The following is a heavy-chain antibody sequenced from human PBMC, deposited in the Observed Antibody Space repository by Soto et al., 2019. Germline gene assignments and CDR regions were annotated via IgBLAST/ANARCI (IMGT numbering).Heavy chain of an antibody. CDR1: GFTFTSSA. CDR3: AADSTHLGWSGYYSSYYYYMDV. CDR2: IVVGSDNT. J-gene: IGHJ6*03. Sequence: GASVKVSCKASGFTFTSSAMQWVRQARGQRLEWIGWIVVGSDNTNYAQKFQERVTITRDMSTSTAYMELSSLRSEDTAVYYCAADSTHLGWSGYYSSYYYYMDVWGKGTTVPVSS. V-gene: IGHV1-58*02. D-gene: IGHD3-3*01.